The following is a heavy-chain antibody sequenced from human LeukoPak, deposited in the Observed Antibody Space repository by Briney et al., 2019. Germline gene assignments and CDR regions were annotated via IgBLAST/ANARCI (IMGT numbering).Heavy chain of an antibody. Sequence: PGGSLRLSCAASGFTFRTYEMNWVRQAPGKGLEWVSYIGTIISTTYYADSVKGRFTVSRDDAKGSLYPQMGSLRAEDTAVYYCARTVYDLRGQRLIPGLDYWGQGTLVTVSS. J-gene: IGHJ4*02. D-gene: IGHD6-25*01. CDR2: IGTIISTT. CDR1: GFTFRTYE. CDR3: ARTVYDLRGQRLIPGLDY. V-gene: IGHV3-48*03.